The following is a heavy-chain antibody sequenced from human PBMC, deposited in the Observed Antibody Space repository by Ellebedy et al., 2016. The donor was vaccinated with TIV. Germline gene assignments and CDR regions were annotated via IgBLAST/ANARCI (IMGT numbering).Heavy chain of an antibody. V-gene: IGHV4-59*01. Sequence: SETLSLTXTVSGGSISSYYWSWIRQPPGEGLEWIGYIYYSGSTNYNPSLKSRVTISVDTSKNQFSLKLSSVTAADTAVYYCARNPAYYYGSGSWGCAFDIWGQGTMVTVSS. CDR3: ARNPAYYYGSGSWGCAFDI. CDR2: IYYSGST. CDR1: GGSISSYY. D-gene: IGHD3-10*01. J-gene: IGHJ3*02.